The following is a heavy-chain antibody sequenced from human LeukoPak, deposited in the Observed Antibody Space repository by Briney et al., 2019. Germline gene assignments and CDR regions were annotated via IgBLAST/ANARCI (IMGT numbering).Heavy chain of an antibody. V-gene: IGHV4-39*01. CDR3: ATLTYDILTGYYFDY. CDR2: IYYSGST. D-gene: IGHD3-9*01. J-gene: IGHJ4*02. Sequence: PSETLSLTCTVSGGPISSSSYYWGWIRQPPGKGLEWIGSIYYSGSTYYNPSLKSRVTISVDTSKNQFSLKLSSVTAADTAVYYCATLTYDILTGYYFDYWGQGTLVTVSS. CDR1: GGPISSSSYY.